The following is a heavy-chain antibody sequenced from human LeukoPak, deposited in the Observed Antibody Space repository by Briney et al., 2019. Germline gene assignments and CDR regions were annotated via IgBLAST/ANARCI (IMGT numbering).Heavy chain of an antibody. CDR3: ARDRVTYSGSHLFDP. V-gene: IGHV4-4*07. J-gene: IGHJ5*02. D-gene: IGHD1-26*01. CDR2: IYTSGST. CDR1: GGSISSYY. Sequence: SETLSLTCTVSGGSISSYYWSWIRQPAGKGLEWIGRIYTSGSTNYNPSLKSRVTMSVDTSKNQFSLKLSSVTAADKAVYYCARDRVTYSGSHLFDPWGQGTLVTVSS.